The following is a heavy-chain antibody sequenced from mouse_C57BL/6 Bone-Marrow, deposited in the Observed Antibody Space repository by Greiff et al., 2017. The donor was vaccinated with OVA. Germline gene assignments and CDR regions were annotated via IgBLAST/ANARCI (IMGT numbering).Heavy chain of an antibody. CDR3: ARRVNYYGSSSAWFAY. Sequence: EVQGVESGGDLVKPGGSLKLSCAASGFTFSSYGMSWVRQTPDKRLEWVATISSGGSYTYYPDSVKGRFTISRDNAKNTLYLQMSSLKSEDTAMYYCARRVNYYGSSSAWFAYWGQGTLVTVSA. V-gene: IGHV5-6*01. CDR2: ISSGGSYT. J-gene: IGHJ3*01. CDR1: GFTFSSYG. D-gene: IGHD1-1*01.